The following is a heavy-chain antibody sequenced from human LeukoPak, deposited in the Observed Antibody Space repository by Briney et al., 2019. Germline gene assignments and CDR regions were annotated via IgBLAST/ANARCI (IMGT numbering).Heavy chain of an antibody. J-gene: IGHJ4*02. V-gene: IGHV4-39*01. Sequence: SETLSLTCGVCGGSVSSSTYYWGWFRQPPGKGLEWVGSVYYTGYTYYNPSLKSRLTMSVDTSKNQFSLRLSSVTAADTAIYYCARHDYDSSGYRGDYYFDYWGQGTLVTVSS. D-gene: IGHD3-22*01. CDR2: VYYTGYT. CDR3: ARHDYDSSGYRGDYYFDY. CDR1: GGSVSSSTYY.